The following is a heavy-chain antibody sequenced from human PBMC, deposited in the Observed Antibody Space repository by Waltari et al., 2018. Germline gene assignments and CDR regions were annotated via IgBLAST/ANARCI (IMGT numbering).Heavy chain of an antibody. D-gene: IGHD3-22*01. V-gene: IGHV5-51*01. CDR1: GYSFTTHC. Sequence: EVQLVQSGAEVKKPGESLNISCKDSGYSFTTHCIGRVRQMPGKGLEWMGIIYPGDSDTRYSPSFQGQVTISVDKSISASYLQWSSLKASDTAMYYCARRVYDSSDHSKYFDYWGQGTLVTVSS. CDR2: IYPGDSDT. J-gene: IGHJ4*02. CDR3: ARRVYDSSDHSKYFDY.